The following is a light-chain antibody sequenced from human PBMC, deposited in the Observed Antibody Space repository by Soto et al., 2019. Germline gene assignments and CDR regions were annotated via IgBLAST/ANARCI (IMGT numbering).Light chain of an antibody. V-gene: IGKV3-15*01. Sequence: ETVMTQSPATLSVSLGERATLSCRASQSVNTNLAWYQQKPGQAPRLLIYGASIRATGVPARFSGSGSGTDFTLTISSLQPEGFAVYFCQQYKNWPPVTFGGGTKVDIK. CDR1: QSVNTN. CDR3: QQYKNWPPVT. J-gene: IGKJ4*01. CDR2: GAS.